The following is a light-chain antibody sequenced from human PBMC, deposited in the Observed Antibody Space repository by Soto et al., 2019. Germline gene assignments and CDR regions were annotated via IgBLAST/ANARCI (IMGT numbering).Light chain of an antibody. CDR1: QSVGIN. Sequence: VMTQSPAILSVSPGESATLSCRASQSVGINLAWYQQRPGRAPRLVIYGASSRATRFPARFSRSGSGTDFTLTISSLQSEDFAVYYCHQYNFWPGTFGQGTKLEIK. V-gene: IGKV3-15*01. J-gene: IGKJ2*01. CDR3: HQYNFWPGT. CDR2: GAS.